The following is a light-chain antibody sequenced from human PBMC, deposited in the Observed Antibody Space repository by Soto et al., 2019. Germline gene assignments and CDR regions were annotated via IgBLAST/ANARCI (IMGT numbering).Light chain of an antibody. CDR1: QSVTSNY. J-gene: IGKJ1*01. CDR3: QQYGTSPRT. CDR2: GGS. Sequence: EVELTQSPGTLSLSPGDTATLSCGASQSVTSNYLAWYQQKAGQPPRLLIYGGSTRASGIPDRFSGSGSGTGFTLTIDRLEPEDFAVSYCQQYGTSPRTFGRGTKVEIK. V-gene: IGKV3-20*01.